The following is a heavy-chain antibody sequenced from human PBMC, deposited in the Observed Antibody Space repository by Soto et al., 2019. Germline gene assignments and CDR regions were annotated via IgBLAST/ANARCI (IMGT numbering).Heavy chain of an antibody. D-gene: IGHD5-12*01. V-gene: IGHV3-30-3*01. CDR3: ARVVATITDYYYGMDV. Sequence: QVQLVESGGGVVQPGRSLRLSCAASGFTFSNYAMHWVRQAPGKGLEWVAVISYARSNKYYADSVKGRFTISRDNSKNTLYLQMNSLRAEDKAVYYCARVVATITDYYYGMDVWGQGTTVTVSS. CDR1: GFTFSNYA. CDR2: ISYARSNK. J-gene: IGHJ6*02.